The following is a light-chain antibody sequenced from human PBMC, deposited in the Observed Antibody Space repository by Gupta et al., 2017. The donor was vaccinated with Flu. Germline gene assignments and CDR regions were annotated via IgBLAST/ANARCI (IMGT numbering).Light chain of an antibody. Sequence: AWYRQKTPGLAQRLLIYDASNRATGIPARSSSSGAGTDFTLTSSLLAEEDVAVYYCQQRSSWITFGQGTRLEIK. CDR3: QQRSSWIT. J-gene: IGKJ5*01. CDR2: DAS. V-gene: IGKV3D-11*01.